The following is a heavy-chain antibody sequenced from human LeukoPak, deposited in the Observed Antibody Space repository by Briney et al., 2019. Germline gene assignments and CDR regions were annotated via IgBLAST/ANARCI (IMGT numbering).Heavy chain of an antibody. D-gene: IGHD3-16*01. CDR1: GGSTDHYF. V-gene: IGHV4-59*01. CDR2: VYYSGRT. Sequence: PSETLSLTCTVSGGSTDHYFWNWIRQTPGKGLEWIGYVYYSGRTVYNPSLPSRVSISIDTSKKQISLKLSSVTTADTAVYYCARDRGTYTYGGFDYWGQGTLVSVSS. CDR3: ARDRGTYTYGGFDY. J-gene: IGHJ4*02.